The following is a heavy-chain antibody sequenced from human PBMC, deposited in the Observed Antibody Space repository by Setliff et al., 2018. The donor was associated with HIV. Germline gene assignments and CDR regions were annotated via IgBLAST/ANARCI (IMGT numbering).Heavy chain of an antibody. D-gene: IGHD3-10*01. V-gene: IGHV1-8*01. CDR2: MNPNTGVA. CDR1: GHTFSNSD. Sequence: ASVKVSCKASGHTFSNSDIHWVRRATGQGLEWMGWMNPNTGVAGYALKFQGRVTMTRDTSISTAHMELSSLTSEDTAVYWCASGKGVGGVIITGGLDVWGKGTTVTVSS. J-gene: IGHJ6*04. CDR3: ASGKGVGGVIITGGLDV.